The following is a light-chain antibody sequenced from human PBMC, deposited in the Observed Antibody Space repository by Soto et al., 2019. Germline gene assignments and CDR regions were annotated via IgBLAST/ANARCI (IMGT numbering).Light chain of an antibody. V-gene: IGKV3-11*01. CDR1: QSVSSY. CDR3: QQRSNCPPIT. CDR2: DAS. J-gene: IGKJ5*01. Sequence: EIVLTQSPATLSLSAGDRATITCRTSQSVSSYLAWYQQKPGQAPRLLIYDASNRATGIPARFSGSGSGTDFTLTISSLEPEDYAVYYCQQRSNCPPITFGQGTRVEIK.